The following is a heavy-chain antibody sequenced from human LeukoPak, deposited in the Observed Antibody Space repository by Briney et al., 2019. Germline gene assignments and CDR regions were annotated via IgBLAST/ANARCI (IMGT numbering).Heavy chain of an antibody. CDR1: EFTFSSYS. Sequence: PGGSLRLSCAASEFTFSSYSMDWVRQPPGKGLEWIGEINHSGSTNYNPSLKSRVTISVDTSKNQFSLKLSSVTAADTAVYYCARGVVVVAATPAVGLYYYYGMDVWGQGTTVTVSS. CDR2: INHSGST. CDR3: ARGVVVVAATPAVGLYYYYGMDV. J-gene: IGHJ6*02. D-gene: IGHD2-15*01. V-gene: IGHV4-34*01.